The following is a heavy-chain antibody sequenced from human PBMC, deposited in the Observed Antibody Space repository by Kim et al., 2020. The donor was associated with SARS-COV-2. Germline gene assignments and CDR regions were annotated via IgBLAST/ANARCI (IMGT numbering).Heavy chain of an antibody. D-gene: IGHD2-8*01. CDR3: ARGLAHCNDGGCTA. V-gene: IGHV1-2*02. CDR2: INPNSGGT. J-gene: IGHJ5*02. CDR1: GYTFSDYF. Sequence: ASVKVSCKASGYTFSDYFIHWVRQAPGQGLEWMGWINPNSGGTKSAQRFKGRVTMTRNTSIDTAYMEVSRLSSDDTAVYYCARGLAHCNDGGCTAWGQGTPVTVSS.